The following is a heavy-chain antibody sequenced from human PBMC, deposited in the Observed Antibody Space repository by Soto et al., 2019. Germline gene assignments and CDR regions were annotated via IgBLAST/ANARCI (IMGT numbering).Heavy chain of an antibody. J-gene: IGHJ6*03. CDR2: ISGSGGST. CDR3: AKVVGYCTNGVCYYYYMDV. Sequence: EVQLLESGGGLVQPGGSLRLSCAASGFTFSSYAMSWVRQAPGKGLEWVSAISGSGGSTYYADSVKGRFTISRDNSKNTLYLQMNSLRAEDTAVYYCAKVVGYCTNGVCYYYYMDVWGKGTTVTVSS. D-gene: IGHD2-8*01. CDR1: GFTFSSYA. V-gene: IGHV3-23*01.